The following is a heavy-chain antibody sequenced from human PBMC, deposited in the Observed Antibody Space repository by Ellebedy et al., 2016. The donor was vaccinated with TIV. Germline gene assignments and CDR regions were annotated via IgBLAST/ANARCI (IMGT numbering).Heavy chain of an antibody. V-gene: IGHV1-46*01. CDR2: INPSGGST. J-gene: IGHJ3*01. D-gene: IGHD4-17*01. Sequence: ASVKVSCKASGYTFTYYYMHWVRQAPGQGLEWMGIINPSGGSTNYAQKFQGRVTMTRDTSTSTVYMELSSLRSEDTAVYYCASGRLRNGAFDVWGQGTMVTVSS. CDR3: ASGRLRNGAFDV. CDR1: GYTFTYYY.